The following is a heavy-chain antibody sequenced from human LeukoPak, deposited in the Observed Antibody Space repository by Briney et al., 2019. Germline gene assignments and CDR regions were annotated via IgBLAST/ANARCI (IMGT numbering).Heavy chain of an antibody. J-gene: IGHJ4*02. CDR2: IKQDGSEK. CDR3: VRDGDTSGYTN. V-gene: IGHV3-7*01. D-gene: IGHD3-22*01. CDR1: GFTFSSYW. Sequence: GGSLRLSCAASGFTFSSYWMHWVRQAPGKGLEWVANIKQDGSEKYYVDSVKGRFTISRDNAKNSLYLQMNSLRAEDTAVYSCVRDGDTSGYTNWGQGTLVTVSS.